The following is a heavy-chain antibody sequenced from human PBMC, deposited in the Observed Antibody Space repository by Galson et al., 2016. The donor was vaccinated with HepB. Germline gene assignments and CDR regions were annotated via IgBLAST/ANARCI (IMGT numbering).Heavy chain of an antibody. V-gene: IGHV3-48*02. Sequence: SLRLSCAASGFSFSSYNMNWVRQAPGKGLEWVSFLSSTSSTIYYADSVKGRFTISRDNAKNSLYLQTNSLRDEDTAVYYCSRELMGSRGWYQYYYGMDTWGQGTTVTVSS. J-gene: IGHJ6*02. CDR3: SRELMGSRGWYQYYYGMDT. CDR1: GFSFSSYN. CDR2: LSSTSSTI. D-gene: IGHD6-19*01.